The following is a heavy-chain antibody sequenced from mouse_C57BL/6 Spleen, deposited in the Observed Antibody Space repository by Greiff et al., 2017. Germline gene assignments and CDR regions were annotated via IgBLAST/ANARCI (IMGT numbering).Heavy chain of an antibody. D-gene: IGHD1-1*01. Sequence: QVQLQQSGAELVKPGASVQLSCKASGYTFTEYTIHWVKQRSGQGLEWIGWFYPGRGSIKYNEKFKDKATLTADKSSSTVYMELSRLTSEDSAVYFCARHEETTVVATGYFDYWGQGTTLTVSS. V-gene: IGHV1-62-2*01. J-gene: IGHJ2*01. CDR1: GYTFTEYT. CDR3: ARHEETTVVATGYFDY. CDR2: FYPGRGSI.